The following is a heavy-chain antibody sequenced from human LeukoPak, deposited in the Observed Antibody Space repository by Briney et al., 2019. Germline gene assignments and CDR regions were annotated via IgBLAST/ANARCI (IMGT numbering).Heavy chain of an antibody. CDR2: IYYSGNT. CDR3: ARVANSGYDYRGDFDY. V-gene: IGHV4-30-4*01. Sequence: SQTLSLTCTVSGGSISSGSYYWSWIRQPPGKGLEWIGHIYYSGNTYYSPSLKSRLTISVDTSKDQFSLRLTPATAADTAVYYCARVANSGYDYRGDFDYWGPGTLVTVSA. D-gene: IGHD5-12*01. CDR1: GGSISSGSYY. J-gene: IGHJ4*02.